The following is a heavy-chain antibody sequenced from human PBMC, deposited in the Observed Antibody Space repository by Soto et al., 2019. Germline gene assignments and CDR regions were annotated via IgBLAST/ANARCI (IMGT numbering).Heavy chain of an antibody. CDR2: ISGSGGRT. D-gene: IGHD2-15*01. CDR3: AKDRMNHNAVWDPFDI. CDR1: GFTFSSYA. V-gene: IGHV3-23*01. J-gene: IGHJ3*02. Sequence: GWSLSLSCAASGFTFSSYAMSWVRQAPGKGLEWVSAISGSGGRTYYADSVKGRFTISRDNSKNTLYLQMNSLRAEDTAVYYCAKDRMNHNAVWDPFDIWGQGTRVTVSS.